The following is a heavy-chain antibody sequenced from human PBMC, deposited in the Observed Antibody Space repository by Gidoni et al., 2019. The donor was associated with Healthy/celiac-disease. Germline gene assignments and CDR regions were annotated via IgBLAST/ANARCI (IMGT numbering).Heavy chain of an antibody. J-gene: IGHJ4*02. Sequence: EVQLLESGGGLVQPGGSLRLSCAASGFTFSSYAMSWVRQAPGKWLEWVTAISGRGGSTYYADSVKGRFTISRDNSKNTLYLQMNSLRAEDTAVYYCAKTERRIAAAGHIDYWGQGTLVTVSS. V-gene: IGHV3-23*01. CDR2: ISGRGGST. CDR3: AKTERRIAAAGHIDY. CDR1: GFTFSSYA. D-gene: IGHD6-13*01.